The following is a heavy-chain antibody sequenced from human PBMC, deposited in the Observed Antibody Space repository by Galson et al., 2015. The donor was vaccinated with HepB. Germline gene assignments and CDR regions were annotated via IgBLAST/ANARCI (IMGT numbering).Heavy chain of an antibody. Sequence: SVKVSCRASGYTFTSYDINWVRQATGQGLEWMGWMNPNSGNTGYAQKFQGRVTMTRNTSISTAYMEPSSLRSEDTAVYCCASGVGATPSDYWGQGTLVTVSS. J-gene: IGHJ4*02. CDR2: MNPNSGNT. D-gene: IGHD1-26*01. CDR3: ASGVGATPSDY. V-gene: IGHV1-8*01. CDR1: GYTFTSYD.